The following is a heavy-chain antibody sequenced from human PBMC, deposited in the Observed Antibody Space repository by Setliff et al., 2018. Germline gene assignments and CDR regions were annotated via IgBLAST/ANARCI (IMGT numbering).Heavy chain of an antibody. CDR2: ISHSGSA. D-gene: IGHD1-26*01. V-gene: IGHV4-38-2*01. CDR1: GYSISSGNY. J-gene: IGHJ4*02. CDR3: ARHVLNRGTHPRPCDS. Sequence: LSLTCAVSGYSISSGNYWGWIRQPPGKGLEWIGSISHSGSAYYNPSLKSRVTISLDMSKNQFSLKLSSVTAADTAMYYCARHVLNRGTHPRPCDSWGQGTLVTVSS.